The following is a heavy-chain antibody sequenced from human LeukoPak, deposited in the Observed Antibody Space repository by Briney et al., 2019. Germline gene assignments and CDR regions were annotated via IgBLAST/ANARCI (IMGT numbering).Heavy chain of an antibody. CDR2: TSSSSSTI. J-gene: IGHJ4*02. CDR1: GFTFSSYS. D-gene: IGHD3-22*01. V-gene: IGHV3-48*01. Sequence: GGSLRLSCAASGFTFSSYSMNWVRQAPGKGLEWVSYTSSSSSTIYYADSVKGRFTISRDNAKNSLYLQMNSLRAEDTAVYYCARDGVTYYYDSSGYAFDYWGQGTLVTVSS. CDR3: ARDGVTYYYDSSGYAFDY.